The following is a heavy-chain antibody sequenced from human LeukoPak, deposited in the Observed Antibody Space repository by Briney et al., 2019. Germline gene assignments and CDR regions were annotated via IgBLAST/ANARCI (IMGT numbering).Heavy chain of an antibody. Sequence: GGSLRLSCAASGFTFSSYWMSWVRQAPGKGLEWVANIKEDGSGIYYVDSVEGRFTISRDNAKKSLYLQMNSLRAEDTAVYYCARGDASGYYYRFFDYWGQGTLVTVSS. CDR3: ARGDASGYYYRFFDY. J-gene: IGHJ4*02. CDR1: GFTFSSYW. CDR2: IKEDGSGI. D-gene: IGHD3-22*01. V-gene: IGHV3-7*01.